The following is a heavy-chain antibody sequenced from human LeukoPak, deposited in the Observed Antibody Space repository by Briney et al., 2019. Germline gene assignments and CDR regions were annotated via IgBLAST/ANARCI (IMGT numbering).Heavy chain of an antibody. J-gene: IGHJ4*02. CDR1: GGSISSGGYY. D-gene: IGHD6-6*01. CDR2: IYHSGST. Sequence: PSETLSLTCTVSGGSISSGGYYWSWIRQPPGKGLKWIGYIYHSGSTYYNPSLKSRVTISVDRSKNQFSLKLSSVTAADTAVYYCARDAGGPYSSSSGTDYWGQGTLVTVSS. V-gene: IGHV4-30-2*01. CDR3: ARDAGGPYSSSSGTDY.